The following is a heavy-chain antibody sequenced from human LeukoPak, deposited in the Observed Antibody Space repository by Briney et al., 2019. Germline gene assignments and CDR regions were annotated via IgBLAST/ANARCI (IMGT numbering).Heavy chain of an antibody. CDR2: INPNSGGT. CDR1: GYTFTGYY. V-gene: IGHV1-2*02. Sequence: ASVKVSCKASGYTFTGYYMHWVRQAPGQGLEWMGWINPNSGGTNYAQKFQGRVTMTRDTSTSTAYMELSRLRSDDTAVYYCARGPPNNWNYVGNYWGQGTLVTVSS. J-gene: IGHJ4*02. D-gene: IGHD1-7*01. CDR3: ARGPPNNWNYVGNY.